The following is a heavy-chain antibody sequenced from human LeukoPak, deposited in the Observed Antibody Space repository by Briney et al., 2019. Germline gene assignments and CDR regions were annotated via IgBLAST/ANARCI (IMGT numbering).Heavy chain of an antibody. D-gene: IGHD5-12*01. V-gene: IGHV1-2*02. J-gene: IGHJ6*03. CDR2: INPNSGGT. CDR3: ARGLGGFYYMDV. Sequence: ASVKASCKASGYTFTDYYMHWVRQAPGQGLEWMGWINPNSGGTNYAQKFQGRVTMTRDTSISTAYMELSRLRSDDTAVYYCARGLGGFYYMDVWGKGTAVTISS. CDR1: GYTFTDYY.